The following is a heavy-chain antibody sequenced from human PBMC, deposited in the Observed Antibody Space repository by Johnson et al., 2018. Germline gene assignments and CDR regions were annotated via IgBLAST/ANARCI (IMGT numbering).Heavy chain of an antibody. V-gene: IGHV3-21*01. CDR3: ARTVVATSAYYYCMNV. Sequence: VQLVQSGGGLVKPGGSLRLSCEASGFTFSSYSMNWVRQAPGKGLEWVSSISSSSSYIYYADSVKGRFTISRDNAKNSLYLQMNSLRAEDTAVYYCARTVVATSAYYYCMNVWGQGTTVTVS. J-gene: IGHJ6*02. D-gene: IGHD1-26*01. CDR2: ISSSSSYI. CDR1: GFTFSSYS.